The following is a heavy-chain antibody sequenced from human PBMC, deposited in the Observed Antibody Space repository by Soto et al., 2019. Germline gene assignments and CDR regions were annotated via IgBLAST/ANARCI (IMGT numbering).Heavy chain of an antibody. CDR1: GGSISSYY. Sequence: SETLSLTCTVSGGSISSYYWSWIRQPPGKGLEWIGYIYYSGGTNYNPSLKSRVTISVDTSKNQFSLKLSSVTAADTAVYYCARVTYYYGSGIVWGMDVWGQGTTVTVSS. CDR3: ARVTYYYGSGIVWGMDV. D-gene: IGHD3-10*01. V-gene: IGHV4-59*01. J-gene: IGHJ6*02. CDR2: IYYSGGT.